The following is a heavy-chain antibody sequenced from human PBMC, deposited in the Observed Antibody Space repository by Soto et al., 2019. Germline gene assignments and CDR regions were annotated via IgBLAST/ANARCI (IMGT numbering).Heavy chain of an antibody. D-gene: IGHD6-19*01. CDR1: GFTFSSYA. J-gene: IGHJ4*02. V-gene: IGHV3-30*04. CDR3: ASSNLSEYSSGWYYFDY. Sequence: GGSLRLSCAASGFTFSSYAMHWVRQAPGKGLEWVAVISYDGSNKYYADSVKGRFTISRDNSKNTLYLQMNSLRAEDTAVYYCASSNLSEYSSGWYYFDYWGQGTLVTVSS. CDR2: ISYDGSNK.